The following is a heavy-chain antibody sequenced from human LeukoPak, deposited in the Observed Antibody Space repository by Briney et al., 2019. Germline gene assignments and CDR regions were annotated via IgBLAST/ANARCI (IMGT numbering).Heavy chain of an antibody. CDR2: IRYDGSNK. J-gene: IGHJ3*02. CDR3: ARGKYSSGGGNAFDI. Sequence: PGGSLRLSCAASGFTFSSYGMHWVRQAPGKGLEWVAFIRYDGSNKYYADSVKGQFTISRDNSKNTLYLQMNSLRAEDTAVYYCARGKYSSGGGNAFDIWGQGTMVTVSS. D-gene: IGHD6-19*01. V-gene: IGHV3-30*02. CDR1: GFTFSSYG.